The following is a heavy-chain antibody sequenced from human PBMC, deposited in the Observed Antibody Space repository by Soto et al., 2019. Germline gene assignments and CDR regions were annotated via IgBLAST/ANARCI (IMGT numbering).Heavy chain of an antibody. CDR2: IYLSGFT. CDR3: ARGGLDDFWSGHLYHLAS. J-gene: IGHJ4*02. V-gene: IGHV4-30-4*08. D-gene: IGHD3-3*01. CDR1: GGSITSSKHY. Sequence: SETLSLTCTVSGGSITSSKHYWSWIRQHPGKGLEWIGYIYLSGFTYSNPSLKSRVSMSIDTSKNEFSLKLSSVTAADTAVYYCARGGLDDFWSGHLYHLASWGLGTLVTVSS.